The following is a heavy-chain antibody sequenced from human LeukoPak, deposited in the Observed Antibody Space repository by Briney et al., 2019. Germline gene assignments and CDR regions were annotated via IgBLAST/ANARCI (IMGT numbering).Heavy chain of an antibody. D-gene: IGHD2-21*01. V-gene: IGHV1-18*01. CDR3: ARDRQCGY. CDR2: ISPYNGDT. J-gene: IGHJ4*02. CDR1: GYTFTSYG. Sequence: ASVKVSCKASGYTFTSYGISWVRQAPGQGLEWMGWISPYNGDTNYAPKLPGRVTMTTDTATSTAYMELTSLTSDDTAVYYCARDRQCGYWGQGTLVTVSS.